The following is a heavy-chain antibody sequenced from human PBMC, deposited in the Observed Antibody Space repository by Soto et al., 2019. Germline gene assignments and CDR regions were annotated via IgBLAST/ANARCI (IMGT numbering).Heavy chain of an antibody. CDR1: GGTFSNYA. Sequence: QVQLVQSGAEVKKPGSSVKVSCKASGGTFSNYAITWVRQAPGQGLAWLGRIIPMFGSANYAPKVQGRLKITADESTTTAYMELSRLRSDDTAVYYCAKDGGKDGYFGNWFDPWGQGTLVTVSS. V-gene: IGHV1-69*15. CDR2: IIPMFGSA. CDR3: AKDGGKDGYFGNWFDP. D-gene: IGHD5-12*01. J-gene: IGHJ5*02.